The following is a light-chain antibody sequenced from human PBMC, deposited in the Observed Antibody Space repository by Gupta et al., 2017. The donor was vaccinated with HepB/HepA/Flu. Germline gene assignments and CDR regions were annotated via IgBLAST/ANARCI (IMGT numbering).Light chain of an antibody. CDR2: SAS. J-gene: IGKJ4*01. V-gene: IGKV1-39*01. CDR1: QTINTC. CDR3: QQSYITPLT. Sequence: DIRMTQSPSSLSAFVGDRVIFSCRASQTINTCLNWYQEKAGRAPKLVMYSASSLQSGVPSRFSGSGSRTDFTLTISSLQPEDFATYYCQQSYITPLTFGGGTKVEI.